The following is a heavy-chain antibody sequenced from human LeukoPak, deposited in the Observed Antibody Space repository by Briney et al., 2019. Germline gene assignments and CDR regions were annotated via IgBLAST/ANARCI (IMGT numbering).Heavy chain of an antibody. CDR3: ARDGYCSGGSCYATPGSFDC. Sequence: SETLSLTCTVSGGSISSHYWSWIRQPPGKGLEWIGYIYHSGSTNYNPSLKSRVTISVDTSKTQFSLKLRSVTAADTAVYYCARDGYCSGGSCYATPGSFDCWGQGTLVTVSS. CDR2: IYHSGST. D-gene: IGHD2-15*01. CDR1: GGSISSHY. J-gene: IGHJ4*02. V-gene: IGHV4-59*11.